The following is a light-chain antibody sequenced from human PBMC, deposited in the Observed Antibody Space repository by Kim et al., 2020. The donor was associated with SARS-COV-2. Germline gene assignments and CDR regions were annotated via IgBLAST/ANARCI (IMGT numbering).Light chain of an antibody. CDR2: RAS. CDR3: QRYNLYSRT. J-gene: IGKJ1*01. V-gene: IGKV1-5*03. CDR1: QSISDW. Sequence: DIQMTQSPSTLSASVGDTVTITCRASQSISDWLAWYQQKPGKAPKLLIYRASNLESGVPSRFSGSGSGTEFTLTISSLQPDDFATYFCQRYNLYSRTFGQGTKVEVK.